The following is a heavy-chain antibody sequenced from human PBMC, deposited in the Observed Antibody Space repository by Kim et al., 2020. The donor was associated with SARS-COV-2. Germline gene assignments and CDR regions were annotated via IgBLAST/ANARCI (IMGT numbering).Heavy chain of an antibody. Sequence: ASVKVSCKASGYIFTNYHLHWLRQAPGQRLEWMGCINGGSGDTKYSQKFQGRVLFTRDTSASTVYMELSSLRSEDAAIFYCVRVAVTGTGYLQHWGQGTLVTVSS. D-gene: IGHD6-19*01. CDR1: GYIFTNYH. CDR3: VRVAVTGTGYLQH. V-gene: IGHV1-3*01. CDR2: INGGSGDT. J-gene: IGHJ1*01.